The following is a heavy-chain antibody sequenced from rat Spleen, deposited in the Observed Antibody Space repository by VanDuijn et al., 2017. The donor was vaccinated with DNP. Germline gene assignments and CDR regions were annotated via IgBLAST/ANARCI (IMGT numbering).Heavy chain of an antibody. CDR2: ITNTGGST. CDR1: GFTFSDHN. CDR3: VTGGYGEIWFAY. D-gene: IGHD1-7*01. V-gene: IGHV5-7*01. J-gene: IGHJ3*01. Sequence: EVQLVESGGGLVQPGGSMKLSCAASGFTFSDHNMAWVRQAPEKGLEWVATITNTGGSTYYPDSVKGRFTISRDNAKNTLYLQMESLRSEDTATDYCVTGGYGEIWFAYWGQGTLVTVSS.